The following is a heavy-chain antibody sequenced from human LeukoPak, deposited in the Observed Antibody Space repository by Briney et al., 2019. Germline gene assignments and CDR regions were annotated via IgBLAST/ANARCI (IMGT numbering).Heavy chain of an antibody. CDR2: IYHSGST. V-gene: IGHV4-38-2*02. CDR1: GYSTSSGYY. J-gene: IGHJ6*03. Sequence: SETLSLTCTVSGYSTSSGYYWGWIRQPPGKGLEWIGSIYHSGSTYYNPSLKSRVTISVDTSKNQFSLKLSSVTAADTAVYYCARGGSYGDYYYYYMDVWGKGTTVTVSS. D-gene: IGHD1-26*01. CDR3: ARGGSYGDYYYYYMDV.